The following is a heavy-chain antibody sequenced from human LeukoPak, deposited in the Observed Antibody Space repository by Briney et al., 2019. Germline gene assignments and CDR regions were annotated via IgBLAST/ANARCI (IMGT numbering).Heavy chain of an antibody. J-gene: IGHJ4*02. V-gene: IGHV4-59*01. Sequence: SETLSLTCTVSGGSISSYYGSWIRQPPGKGLEWIGYIYYSGSPKYNPSLTSRVSISVDTSTNQFSLKLSSVTAADTAVYYCVRRGSGWYDPYYFDYWGQGTLVTVSS. CDR3: VRRGSGWYDPYYFDY. CDR1: GGSISSYY. CDR2: IYYSGSP. D-gene: IGHD6-19*01.